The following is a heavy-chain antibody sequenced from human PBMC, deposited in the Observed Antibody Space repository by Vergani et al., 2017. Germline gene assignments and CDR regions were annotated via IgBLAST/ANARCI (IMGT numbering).Heavy chain of an antibody. CDR2: ISYDGSNK. CDR1: GFTFSSYA. V-gene: IGHV3-30-3*01. D-gene: IGHD3-10*01. J-gene: IGHJ6*02. CDR3: ARETTYYYGSGSYEGFVYYYGMDV. Sequence: QVQLVESGGGVVQPGRSLRLSCAASGFTFSSYAMHWVRQAPGKGLEWVAVISYDGSNKYYADSVKGRFTISRDNSKNTLYLQMNSLRAEDTAVYYCARETTYYYGSGSYEGFVYYYGMDVWGQGTTVTGSS.